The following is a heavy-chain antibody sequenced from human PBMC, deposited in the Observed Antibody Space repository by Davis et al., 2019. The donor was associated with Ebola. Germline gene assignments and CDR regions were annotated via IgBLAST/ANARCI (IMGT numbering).Heavy chain of an antibody. D-gene: IGHD2-15*01. V-gene: IGHV1-69*04. CDR2: IIPILGIA. CDR3: ARTPGYCSGGSCYSGDY. CDR1: GGTFSSYA. Sequence: SVKVSCKASGGTFSSYAISWVRQAPGQGLEWMGRIIPILGIANYAQKFQGRVTMTRDTSTSTVYMELSSLRSEDTAVYYCARTPGYCSGGSCYSGDYWGQGTLVTVSS. J-gene: IGHJ4*02.